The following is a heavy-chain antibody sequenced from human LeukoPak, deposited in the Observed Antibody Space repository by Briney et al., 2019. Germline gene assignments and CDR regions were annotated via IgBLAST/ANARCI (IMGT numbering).Heavy chain of an antibody. CDR2: INTNTGNP. CDR1: GYTFTSYA. V-gene: IGHV7-4-1*02. Sequence: GASVKVSCKDSGYTFTSYAMNWERQAPGQGLEWMGWINTNTGNPTYAQGFTGRFVFSLDTSVSTAYLQISSLKAEDTAVYYCARDRSVLRFLEWGVNYYYYMDVWGKGTTVTVSS. J-gene: IGHJ6*03. D-gene: IGHD3-3*01. CDR3: ARDRSVLRFLEWGVNYYYYMDV.